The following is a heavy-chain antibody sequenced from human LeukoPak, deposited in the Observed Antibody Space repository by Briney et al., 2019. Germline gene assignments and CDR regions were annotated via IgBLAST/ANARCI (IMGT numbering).Heavy chain of an antibody. D-gene: IGHD5-18*01. J-gene: IGHJ4*02. V-gene: IGHV3-53*01. CDR1: GFTVGSNY. CDR2: IYSGGST. Sequence: GGSLRLSRAASGFTVGSNYMSWVRQAPGKGLEWVSVIYSGGSTYYADSVKGRFTISRDNSKNTLYLQMNSLRAEDTAVYYCATIWLNYFDYWGQGTLVTVSS. CDR3: ATIWLNYFDY.